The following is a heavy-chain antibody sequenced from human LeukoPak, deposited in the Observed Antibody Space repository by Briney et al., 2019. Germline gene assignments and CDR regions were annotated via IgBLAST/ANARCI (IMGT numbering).Heavy chain of an antibody. CDR3: AILSDGAYCGGDCFYLDY. J-gene: IGHJ4*02. CDR1: GGTFSSYA. V-gene: IGHV1-69*04. D-gene: IGHD2-21*02. CDR2: IIPILGIA. Sequence: SVKVSCKASGGTFSSYAISWVRQAPGQGLEWMGRIIPILGIANYAQKFQGRVTITADKSTSTAYMELSSLRSEDTAVYYCAILSDGAYCGGDCFYLDYWGQGTLVTVSS.